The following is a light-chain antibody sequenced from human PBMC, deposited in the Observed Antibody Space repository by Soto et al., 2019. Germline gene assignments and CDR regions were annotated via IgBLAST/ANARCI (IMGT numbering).Light chain of an antibody. J-gene: IGLJ2*01. CDR2: SSN. CDR1: SSNIGSNS. V-gene: IGLV1-44*01. CDR3: AAWDDSLNGVV. Sequence: QSVLTQPPSASGTPGQRVTISCSGSSSNIGSNSVNWYQQLPGTAPKLLMYSSNQRPSGVPDRFSGSKSGTSASLAISGLQSEHEADYYCAAWDDSLNGVVFGGGTKVTVL.